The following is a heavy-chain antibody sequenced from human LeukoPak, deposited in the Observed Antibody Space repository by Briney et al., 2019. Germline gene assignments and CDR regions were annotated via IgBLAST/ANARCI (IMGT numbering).Heavy chain of an antibody. CDR1: GFTFSSYG. Sequence: GGSLRLSCAASGFTFSSYGMHWVRQAPGKGLEWVAFIRYDGSNKYYADSVKGRFTISRDNSKNTLYLQMNSLRAEDTAVYYCAKVLGPLYYYYMDVWGKGTTVTVSS. CDR3: AKVLGPLYYYYMDV. CDR2: IRYDGSNK. J-gene: IGHJ6*03. D-gene: IGHD1-1*01. V-gene: IGHV3-30*02.